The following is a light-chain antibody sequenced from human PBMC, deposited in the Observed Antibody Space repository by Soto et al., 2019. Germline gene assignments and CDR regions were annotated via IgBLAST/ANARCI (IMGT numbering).Light chain of an antibody. CDR3: QQRYNTPLT. J-gene: IGKJ4*01. Sequence: DIQMTQSPSSLSTSVGASVTITCRASQGISRYLNWYQQKPGKATKLLIYAAYSLQSGVPSRVSGSGYGNDFTLNISSLQPEEFATDYGQQRYNTPLTFVGGTKVDIK. CDR2: AAY. CDR1: QGISRY. V-gene: IGKV1-39*01.